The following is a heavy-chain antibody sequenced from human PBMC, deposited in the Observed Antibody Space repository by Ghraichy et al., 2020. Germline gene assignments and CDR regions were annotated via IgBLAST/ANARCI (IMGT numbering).Heavy chain of an antibody. CDR3: ARSLATVTNYYYYSMDV. Sequence: ASVKVSCKASGYTFTDYYIHWVRQAPGQGLEWMGWINPNSGGTNYAQKFQGWVTMPRATSISTAYIELRRLMSDDTAKYYCARSLATVTNYYYYSMDVWGQGTTVTVSS. V-gene: IGHV1-2*04. D-gene: IGHD4-11*01. CDR2: INPNSGGT. J-gene: IGHJ6*02. CDR1: GYTFTDYY.